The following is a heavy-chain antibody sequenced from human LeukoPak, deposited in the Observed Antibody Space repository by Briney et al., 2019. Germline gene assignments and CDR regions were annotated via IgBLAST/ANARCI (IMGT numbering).Heavy chain of an antibody. CDR3: ARRIYGDYSDY. Sequence: GESLQISCKGSAYSSTSYWIVWVRQMPGQGREWMGIIYPGDSGTRYTPSFQGQVTISTDKSISTAYLQWSSLTASDTAMYYCARRIYGDYSDYWGQGTLVTVSS. V-gene: IGHV5-51*01. D-gene: IGHD4-17*01. CDR2: IYPGDSGT. CDR1: AYSSTSYW. J-gene: IGHJ4*02.